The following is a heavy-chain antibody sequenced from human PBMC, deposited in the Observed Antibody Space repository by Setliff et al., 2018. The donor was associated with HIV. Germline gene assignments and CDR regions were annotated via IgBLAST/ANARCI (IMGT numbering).Heavy chain of an antibody. Sequence: ASVKVSCKASGYTFSAYYIHWVRQAPGQGLEWMGWINPNSGGTNYAQKFRGRVTMTRDTSINTAHMYLSSLRSDDTAIYFCARGTEFWSGSSNFDYWGQGTQVTVSS. D-gene: IGHD3-3*01. J-gene: IGHJ4*02. CDR3: ARGTEFWSGSSNFDY. CDR2: INPNSGGT. CDR1: GYTFSAYY. V-gene: IGHV1-2*02.